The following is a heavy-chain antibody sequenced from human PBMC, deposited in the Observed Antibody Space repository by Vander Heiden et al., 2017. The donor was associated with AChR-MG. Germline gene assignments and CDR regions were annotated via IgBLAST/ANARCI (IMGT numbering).Heavy chain of an antibody. CDR1: GFTFSSYG. CDR2: IRYDGSNK. Sequence: QVQLVESGGGVVQPGGSLRLSCAASGFTFSSYGMHWVRQAPGKGLEWVAFIRYDGSNKYYADSVKGRFTISRDNSKNTLYLQMNSLRAEDTAVYYCAKRAVLRFLEWLSAGWFDPWGQGTLVTVSS. CDR3: AKRAVLRFLEWLSAGWFDP. V-gene: IGHV3-30*02. J-gene: IGHJ5*02. D-gene: IGHD3-3*01.